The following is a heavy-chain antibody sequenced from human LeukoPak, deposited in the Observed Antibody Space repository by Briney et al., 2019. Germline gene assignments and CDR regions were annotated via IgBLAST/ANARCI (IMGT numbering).Heavy chain of an antibody. J-gene: IGHJ5*02. D-gene: IGHD2-8*02. CDR2: IYYSGST. CDR1: GYSISSGYY. CDR3: ARGVVYALGFDP. Sequence: SETLSLTCTVSGYSISSGYYWGWIRQPPGKGLEWIGSIYYSGSTYYNPSLKSRVTISVDTSKNQFSLKLSSVTAADTAVYYCARGVVYALGFDPWGQGTLVTVSS. V-gene: IGHV4-38-2*02.